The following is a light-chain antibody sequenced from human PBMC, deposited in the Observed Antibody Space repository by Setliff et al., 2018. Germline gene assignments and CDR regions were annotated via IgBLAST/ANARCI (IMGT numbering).Light chain of an antibody. CDR2: DVS. V-gene: IGLV2-11*01. Sequence: QSALTQPRSVSGSPGQSVTISCTGTSSDVGGYNSASWYQQHPDKPPKLIIYDVSTRPSGVPDRFSGSKSGNTASLTISGLQAEDEADYYCCSYGGTLYVFGTGTKVTVL. J-gene: IGLJ1*01. CDR1: SSDVGGYNS. CDR3: CSYGGTLYV.